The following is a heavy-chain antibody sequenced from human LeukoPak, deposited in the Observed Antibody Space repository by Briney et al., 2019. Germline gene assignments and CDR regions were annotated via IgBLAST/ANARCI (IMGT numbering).Heavy chain of an antibody. CDR2: IYHSGRT. CDR1: GGSISSSYS. CDR3: ARAGYSYEFDS. Sequence: RPAETLSLTCTVSGGSISSSYSGGGIRQPPGQGREWIGNIYHSGRTNYNPSLKSRVTISVDKTKNQFSLKLSSVTAADTAMYYCARAGYSYEFDSWGQGTLVTVSS. D-gene: IGHD5-18*01. J-gene: IGHJ4*02. V-gene: IGHV4-39*07.